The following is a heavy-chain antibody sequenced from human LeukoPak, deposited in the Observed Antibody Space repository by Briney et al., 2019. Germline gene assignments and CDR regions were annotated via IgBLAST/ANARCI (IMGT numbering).Heavy chain of an antibody. CDR3: ARELVASFPL. D-gene: IGHD2-8*02. Sequence: GGPLRLSCVASGFTFNSYNMNWVRQAPGKGLEWSSYISSNSGTIHYADSVRGRFTIYRDQARNSVFLQMNSLRADDTAVYYCARELVASFPLWGQGTLVAVSS. V-gene: IGHV3-48*01. CDR1: GFTFNSYN. CDR2: ISSNSGTI. J-gene: IGHJ4*02.